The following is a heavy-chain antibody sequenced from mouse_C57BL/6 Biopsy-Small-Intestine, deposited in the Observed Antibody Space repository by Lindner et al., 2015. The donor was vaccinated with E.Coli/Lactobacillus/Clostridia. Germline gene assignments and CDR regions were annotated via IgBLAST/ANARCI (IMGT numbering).Heavy chain of an antibody. CDR1: GYTFTDFG. Sequence: SVKVSCKASGYTFTDFGISWVRQAPGQGLEWMGRVIPILDSVDYAQNFQGRVTITADKSTSTASMELSSLRSEDTAVYYCATHTLYSGSWFYFEYWGQGTLVTVSS. CDR2: VIPILDSV. J-gene: IGHJ2*01. CDR3: ATHTLYSGSWFYFEY. V-gene: IGHV1-74*01. D-gene: IGHD1-3*01.